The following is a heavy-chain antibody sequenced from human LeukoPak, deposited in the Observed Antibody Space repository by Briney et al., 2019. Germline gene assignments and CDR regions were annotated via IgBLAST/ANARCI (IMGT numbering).Heavy chain of an antibody. CDR3: ARHSNGGCTSTRCHIDY. V-gene: IGHV4-39*01. CDR1: GDSISSSSYY. J-gene: IGHJ4*02. CDR2: IHYSGST. Sequence: SETLSLTCTVSGDSISSSSYYWGWIRQPPGKGLEWTGTIHYSGSTYYNTSLKSRVTMSVDTSKNQFSLKLSSVTAADTAVYYCARHSNGGCTSTRCHIDYWGQGTLVTVSS. D-gene: IGHD2-2*01.